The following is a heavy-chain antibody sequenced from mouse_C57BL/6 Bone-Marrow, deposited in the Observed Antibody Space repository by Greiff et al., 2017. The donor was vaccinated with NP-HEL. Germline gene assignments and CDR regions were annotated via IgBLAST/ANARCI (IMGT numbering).Heavy chain of an antibody. Sequence: QVHVKQPGAELVKPGASVKLSCKASGYTFTSYWMQWVKQRPGQGLEWIGEIDPSDSYTNYNQKFKGKATLTVDTSSSTAYMQLSSLTSEDSAVYYCARESYGNYDAMDYWGQGTSVTVSS. CDR3: ARESYGNYDAMDY. V-gene: IGHV1-50*01. CDR1: GYTFTSYW. CDR2: IDPSDSYT. D-gene: IGHD2-1*01. J-gene: IGHJ4*01.